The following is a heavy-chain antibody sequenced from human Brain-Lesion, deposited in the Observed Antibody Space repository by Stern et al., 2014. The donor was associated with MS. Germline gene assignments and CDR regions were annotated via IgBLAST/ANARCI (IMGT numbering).Heavy chain of an antibody. V-gene: IGHV1-2*02. CDR1: GYTFTGYY. Sequence: QVQLMQSGAEVKKPGASVKVSCKASGYTFTGYYMHWVRQAPGQGLEWMGWITPNSGVSNYAQKFQGRVTMTWDASITTAYMELSRLRSDDTALYYCAADGSAYISGSLAYWGQGTLVTVSS. D-gene: IGHD6-19*01. CDR2: ITPNSGVS. CDR3: AADGSAYISGSLAY. J-gene: IGHJ4*02.